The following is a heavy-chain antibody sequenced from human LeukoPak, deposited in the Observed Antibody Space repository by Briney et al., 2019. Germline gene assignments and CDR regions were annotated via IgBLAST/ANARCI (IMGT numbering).Heavy chain of an antibody. CDR1: GFTFSSYS. Sequence: PGVSLRLSCAASGFTFSSYSMNWVRQAPGKGLEWVSSISSSSSYIYYADSVKGRFTISRDNAKNSLYLQMNSLRAEDTAVYYCARVRGYSGYDAYDYWGQGTLVTVSS. CDR3: ARVRGYSGYDAYDY. CDR2: ISSSSSYI. D-gene: IGHD5-12*01. J-gene: IGHJ4*02. V-gene: IGHV3-21*01.